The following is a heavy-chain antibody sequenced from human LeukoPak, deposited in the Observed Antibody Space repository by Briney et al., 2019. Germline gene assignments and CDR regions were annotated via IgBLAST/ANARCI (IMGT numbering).Heavy chain of an antibody. J-gene: IGHJ4*02. CDR1: GGSFSGYY. CDR2: IIHSGST. Sequence: PSETLSLTCAVYGGSFSGYYWSWIRQPPGKGLEWIGEIIHSGSTNYNPSLKSRVTISVDTSKNQFSLKLSSVTAADTAVYYCARAYYVAYLAYWGQGTLVTVSS. CDR3: ARAYYVAYLAY. V-gene: IGHV4-34*12. D-gene: IGHD3-10*02.